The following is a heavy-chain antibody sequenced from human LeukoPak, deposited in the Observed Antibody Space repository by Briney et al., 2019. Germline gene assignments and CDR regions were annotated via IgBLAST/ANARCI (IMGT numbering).Heavy chain of an antibody. CDR2: IYYSGTT. CDR1: GGSISSGDYY. CDR3: ATEGLGSGRWFGY. J-gene: IGHJ4*02. D-gene: IGHD6-25*01. Sequence: SQTLSLTCTVSGGSISSGDYYWSWIRQPPGKGLEWIGYIYYSGTTYYNPSLKSRVTMSVDTSNNQVSLNLNSVTAADTAVYYCATEGLGSGRWFGYWGQGTLVTVSS. V-gene: IGHV4-30-4*01.